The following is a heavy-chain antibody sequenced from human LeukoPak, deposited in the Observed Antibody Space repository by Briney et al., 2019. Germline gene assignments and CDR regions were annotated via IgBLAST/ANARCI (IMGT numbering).Heavy chain of an antibody. CDR3: AKDGGLSYCGGDCPKFFAY. Sequence: PGGSLRLSCEASGFTFSTFAMSWVRQAPGKGLEWVSTISDSGTSTYYADSVQGRFTISRDNSNNTLYLQMNSLRAEDTALYYCAKDGGLSYCGGDCPKFFAYWGQGTLVTVSS. CDR1: GFTFSTFA. J-gene: IGHJ4*02. V-gene: IGHV3-23*01. D-gene: IGHD2-21*02. CDR2: ISDSGTST.